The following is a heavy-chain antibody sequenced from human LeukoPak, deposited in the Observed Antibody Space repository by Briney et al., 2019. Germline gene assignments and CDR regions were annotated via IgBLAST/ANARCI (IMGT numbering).Heavy chain of an antibody. CDR2: IKRDGSVK. CDR3: ARDSGGALDY. CDR1: GFTLSSYW. V-gene: IGHV3-7*05. D-gene: IGHD1-14*01. Sequence: GGSLRLSCGASGFTLSSYWMSWVRQAPGKGLEWVANIKRDGSVKQYVDSVKGRLTISRDNAKNSLYLQMNRLRAEDTAVYFCARDSGGALDYWGQGTLVTVSS. J-gene: IGHJ4*02.